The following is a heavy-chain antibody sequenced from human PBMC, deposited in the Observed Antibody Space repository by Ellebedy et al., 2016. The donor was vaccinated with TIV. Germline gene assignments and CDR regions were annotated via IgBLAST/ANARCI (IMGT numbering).Heavy chain of an antibody. J-gene: IGHJ4*02. D-gene: IGHD5-12*01. Sequence: SETLSLXXTISGGSISSGDYYWSWIRQPAGKGLEWIGRIHISGNTNNNPSLESRVTMSLDMPNNAVSLKLSSVTAADTAMYYCARVATGDWGQGTLVTVAS. CDR2: IHISGNT. CDR1: GGSISSGDYY. V-gene: IGHV4-61*02. CDR3: ARVATGD.